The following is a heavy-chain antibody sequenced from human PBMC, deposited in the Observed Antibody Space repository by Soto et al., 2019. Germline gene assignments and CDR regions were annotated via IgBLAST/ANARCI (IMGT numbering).Heavy chain of an antibody. CDR2: ISYDGSNK. D-gene: IGHD2-15*01. CDR1: GFTFSSYA. V-gene: IGHV3-30-3*01. CDR3: ARMASFYCSGGSCYPTYGMDV. Sequence: QVQLVESGGGVVQPGRSLRLSCAASGFTFSSYAMHWVRQAPGKGLEWVAVISYDGSNKYYADSVKGRFTISRDNSKNXLXPXXNSLRAEDTAVYYCARMASFYCSGGSCYPTYGMDVWGQGTTVTVSS. J-gene: IGHJ6*02.